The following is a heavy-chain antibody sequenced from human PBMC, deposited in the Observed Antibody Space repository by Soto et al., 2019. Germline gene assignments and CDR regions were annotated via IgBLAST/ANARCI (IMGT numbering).Heavy chain of an antibody. CDR3: ARDVRVVGERYYYSGMDV. CDR1: GGSISSGDYY. D-gene: IGHD3-10*02. CDR2: IYYSGST. V-gene: IGHV4-30-4*01. Sequence: SETLSLTCTVSGGSISSGDYYWSWIRQPPGKGLEWIGYIYYSGSTYYNPSLKSRVTISVDTSKNQFSLKLSSVTAADTAVYYCARDVRVVGERYYYSGMDVWGQGTTVTV. J-gene: IGHJ6*02.